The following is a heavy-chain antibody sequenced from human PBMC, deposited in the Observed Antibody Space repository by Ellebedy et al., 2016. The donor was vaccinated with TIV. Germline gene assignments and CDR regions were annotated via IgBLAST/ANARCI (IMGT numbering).Heavy chain of an antibody. D-gene: IGHD2-2*03. CDR1: GYTFTSYY. CDR2: INPSGGST. J-gene: IGHJ6*02. CDR3: ARDGVDIVVVPAPYYGMDV. V-gene: IGHV1-46*01. Sequence: ASVKVSXXASGYTFTSYYMHWVRQAPGQGLEWMGIINPSGGSTSYAQKFQGRVTMTRDTSTSTVYMELSSLRSEDTAVYYCARDGVDIVVVPAPYYGMDVWGQGTTVTVSS.